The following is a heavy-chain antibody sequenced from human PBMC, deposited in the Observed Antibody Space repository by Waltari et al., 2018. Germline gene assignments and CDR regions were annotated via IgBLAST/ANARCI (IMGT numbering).Heavy chain of an antibody. CDR3: ATYRCLGY. CDR1: FSTCW. Sequence: FSTCWMAWVRQAPGRGLEWVANINYDGSGKHCVGSVEGRFTISRENARNSRYLPRNSQRAEDTAVYYWATYRCLGYWGQGTLFTVSS. CDR2: INYDGSGK. V-gene: IGHV3-7*03. J-gene: IGHJ4*02. D-gene: IGHD3-16*01.